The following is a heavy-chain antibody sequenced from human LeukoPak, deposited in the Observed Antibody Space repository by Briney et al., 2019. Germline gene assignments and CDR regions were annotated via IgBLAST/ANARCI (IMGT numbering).Heavy chain of an antibody. Sequence: GGSLRLSCAASGFTFSAYAMSWVRQAPGKGLEWVSAISVSGGGTYYADSVKGRFTISRDKSKNTLYLQMNSLRAEDTAVYYCAKDQATTNDAFDIWGRGTMVTVSS. CDR1: GFTFSAYA. CDR2: ISVSGGGT. D-gene: IGHD4-17*01. CDR3: AKDQATTNDAFDI. J-gene: IGHJ3*02. V-gene: IGHV3-23*01.